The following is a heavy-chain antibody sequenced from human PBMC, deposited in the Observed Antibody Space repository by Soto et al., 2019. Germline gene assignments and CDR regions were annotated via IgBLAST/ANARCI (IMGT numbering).Heavy chain of an antibody. V-gene: IGHV3-74*01. D-gene: IGHD3-9*01. CDR2: ISGDGVTT. Sequence: EVQLVESGGDLVQRGGSLRLSCAASGFPFSSYWMNWVRHTPGKGLDWVARISGDGVTTYYADSVTGQFTVSRDNAKNTMSMQISELRAEDTAVYYCAREYYVLLTGYYTDSWGQGTLVSLSS. J-gene: IGHJ4*02. CDR3: AREYYVLLTGYYTDS. CDR1: GFPFSSYW.